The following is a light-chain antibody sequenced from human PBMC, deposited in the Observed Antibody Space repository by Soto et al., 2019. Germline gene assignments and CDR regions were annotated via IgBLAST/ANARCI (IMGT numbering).Light chain of an antibody. J-gene: IGKJ1*01. CDR3: QQYETFSGT. Sequence: DIHMTQSPSTLPASVGDRVTITCRASQSISNWLAWYQQKPGEAPKLLIYDASALPRGVPSRFSGSGSGTKFTLTIASLQPDDFATYYCQQYETFSGTFGPGTKVDIK. CDR2: DAS. CDR1: QSISNW. V-gene: IGKV1-5*01.